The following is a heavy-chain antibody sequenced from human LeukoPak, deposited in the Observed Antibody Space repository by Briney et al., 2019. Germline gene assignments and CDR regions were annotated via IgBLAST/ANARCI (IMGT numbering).Heavy chain of an antibody. CDR1: GYTFTSYD. CDR3: ARRKYYYDSSGYFAFDI. D-gene: IGHD3-22*01. J-gene: IGHJ3*02. Sequence: ASVKVSCKASGYTFTSYDINWVRQATGQGLEWMGWMNPNSGNTGYAQKFQGRVTITRNTSISTAYMELSSLRSEDTAVYYCARRKYYYDSSGYFAFDIWGQGTMVTVSS. CDR2: MNPNSGNT. V-gene: IGHV1-8*03.